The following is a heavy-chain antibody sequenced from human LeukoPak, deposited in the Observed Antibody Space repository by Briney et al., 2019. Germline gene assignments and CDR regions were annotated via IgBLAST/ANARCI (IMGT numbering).Heavy chain of an antibody. CDR2: INTKTGNP. Sequence: ASVKVSCKASGYTFTTYAMNWVRQAPGQGLEWMGWINTKTGNPTYVQGFTGRFVFSLDTSVSTAYLQISSLKVEDTAVYFCARGNRKIAVDIWGQGALVTVSS. J-gene: IGHJ4*02. CDR3: ARGNRKIAVDI. V-gene: IGHV7-4-1*02. D-gene: IGHD6-19*01. CDR1: GYTFTTYA.